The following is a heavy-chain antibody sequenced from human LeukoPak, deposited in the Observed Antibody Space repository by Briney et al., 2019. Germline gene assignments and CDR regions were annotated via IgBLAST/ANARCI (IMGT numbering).Heavy chain of an antibody. CDR1: GGSFSGYY. V-gene: IGHV4-34*01. D-gene: IGHD2-8*02. CDR3: ASPLVDQGGDAFDI. CDR2: INHSGST. Sequence: PSETLSLTCAVYGGSFSGYYWSWIRQPPGRGLEWIGEINHSGSTNYNPSLKSRVTISVDTSKNQFSLKLSSVTAADTAVYYCASPLVDQGGDAFDIWGQGTMVTVSS. J-gene: IGHJ3*02.